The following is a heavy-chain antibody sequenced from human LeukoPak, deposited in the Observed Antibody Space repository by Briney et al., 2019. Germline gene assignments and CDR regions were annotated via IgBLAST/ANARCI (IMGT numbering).Heavy chain of an antibody. D-gene: IGHD6-6*01. CDR3: ARAKSSSASRWFDP. J-gene: IGHJ5*02. CDR2: IRGEAYGGTT. CDR1: GFTFGDYP. Sequence: GGSLRLSCTASGFTFGDYPMSWFRQAPGKGLEWVGFIRGEAYGGTTEYAASVKGRFTISRDDSKSTAYLQMNSLKTEDTAVYYCARAKSSSASRWFDPGAREPWSPSPQ. V-gene: IGHV3-49*03.